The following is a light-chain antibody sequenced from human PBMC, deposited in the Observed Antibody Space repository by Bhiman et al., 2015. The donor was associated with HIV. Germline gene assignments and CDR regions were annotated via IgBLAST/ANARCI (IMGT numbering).Light chain of an antibody. CDR3: SSYGGTTNWGA. CDR2: DNT. J-gene: IGLJ2*01. CDR1: SSNIGTDSG. V-gene: IGLV1-40*01. Sequence: QSVLTQPPSVSGAPGQRVTISCTGSSSNIGTDSGVHWYQQIPGEAPKLIIYDNTQRPSGVPDRFSASKSGTSASLAITGLQAEDEADYYCSSYGGTTNWGAFGGGTKLTVL.